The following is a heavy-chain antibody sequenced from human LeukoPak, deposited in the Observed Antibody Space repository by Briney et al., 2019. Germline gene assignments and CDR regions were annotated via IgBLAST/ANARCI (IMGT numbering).Heavy chain of an antibody. D-gene: IGHD3-10*01. CDR2: ISGSGGST. J-gene: IGHJ4*02. Sequence: PGGSLRLSCAASGFTFSSYAMSWVRQAPGKGLEWVSAISGSGGSTYYADSVKGRSTISRDNSKNTLYLQMNSLRAEDTAVYYCAKSYYGSGSYYPYYWGQGTLVTVSS. CDR3: AKSYYGSGSYYPYY. CDR1: GFTFSSYA. V-gene: IGHV3-23*01.